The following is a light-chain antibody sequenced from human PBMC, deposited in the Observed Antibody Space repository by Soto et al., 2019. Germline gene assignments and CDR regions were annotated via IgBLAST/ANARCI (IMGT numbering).Light chain of an antibody. V-gene: IGLV2-8*01. CDR3: SSYAGSSNLGV. Sequence: QSALTQPPSASGSPGQSVTISCTGTSSDVGDYNYVSWYQQHPGRTPKLMIYEVSKRPSGVPDRFSGPKSGNTASLTDSGLQPEDEADYNCSSYAGSSNLGVFGGGTKVTVL. CDR1: SSDVGDYNY. CDR2: EVS. J-gene: IGLJ2*01.